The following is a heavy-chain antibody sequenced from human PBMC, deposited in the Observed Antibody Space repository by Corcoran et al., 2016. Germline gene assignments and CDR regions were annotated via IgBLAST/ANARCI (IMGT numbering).Heavy chain of an antibody. CDR1: GGSISSSSYY. D-gene: IGHD1-7*01. CDR2: IYYSGST. Sequence: QLQLQESGPGLVKPSETLSLTCTVSGGSISSSSYYWGWIRQPPGKGLEWIGSIYYSGSTYYNPSLKSRVTISVDTSKNQFSLKLSSVTAADTALHYCACDGRGQPGTSHDYWGQGTLVTVSS. V-gene: IGHV4-39*07. J-gene: IGHJ4*02. CDR3: ACDGRGQPGTSHDY.